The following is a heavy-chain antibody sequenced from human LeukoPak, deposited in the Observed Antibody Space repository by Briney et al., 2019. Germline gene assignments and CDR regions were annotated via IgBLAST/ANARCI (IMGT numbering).Heavy chain of an antibody. CDR2: ISAYNGNT. D-gene: IGHD3-10*01. CDR3: ARGLYYYGSGSYYPFDY. Sequence: ASVKVSCKASGYTFTGYGISWVRQAPGQGLEWMGWISAYNGNTNYAQKLQGRVTMTTDTSTSTAYMELRSLRSDDTAVYYCARGLYYYGSGSYYPFDYWGQGTLVTVSS. V-gene: IGHV1-18*01. CDR1: GYTFTGYG. J-gene: IGHJ4*02.